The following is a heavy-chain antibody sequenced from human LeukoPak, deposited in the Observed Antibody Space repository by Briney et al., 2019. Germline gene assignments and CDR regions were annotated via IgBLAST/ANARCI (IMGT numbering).Heavy chain of an antibody. CDR1: GFMFNNYT. Sequence: GGSLRLSCAASGFMFNNYTLHWVRQAPGKGLEWVTFIRYDGSKEFYADSVKGRFTISRDNSKSTLYLQMNSLRAEDTGVYYCAKDLLSQHRSGWCLDSWGQGTLVTVFS. V-gene: IGHV3-30*02. J-gene: IGHJ5*01. CDR2: IRYDGSKE. CDR3: AKDLLSQHRSGWCLDS. D-gene: IGHD6-19*01.